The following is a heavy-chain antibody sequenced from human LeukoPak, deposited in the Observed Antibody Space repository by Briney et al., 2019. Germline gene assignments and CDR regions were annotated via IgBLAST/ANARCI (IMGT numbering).Heavy chain of an antibody. J-gene: IGHJ6*02. CDR1: GFTFSSYD. CDR3: ARDGRLYGMDV. CDR2: IGTAGDT. D-gene: IGHD2-15*01. V-gene: IGHV3-13*01. Sequence: QPGGSLRLSCAASGFTFSSYDMHWVRQATGKGLEWVSAIGTAGDTYYPGSVKGRFTISRENAKNSLYLQMNSLRAWDTAVYYCARDGRLYGMDVWGPGTTVTVSS.